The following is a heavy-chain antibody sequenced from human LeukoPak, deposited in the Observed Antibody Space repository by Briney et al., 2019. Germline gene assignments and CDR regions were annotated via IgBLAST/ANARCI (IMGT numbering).Heavy chain of an antibody. V-gene: IGHV3-23*01. D-gene: IGHD1-14*01. J-gene: IGHJ5*02. CDR3: AKGSGINHYHWIDP. Sequence: SGGSLRLSCAASAFTFSSYAMNWVRQDPGKGLEWVSGISGGGGSTYYADSVKGRFTISRDNSKNTLYLQMDSLRAEDTALYYCAKGSGINHYHWIDPWGQGTLVTVSS. CDR2: ISGGGGST. CDR1: AFTFSSYA.